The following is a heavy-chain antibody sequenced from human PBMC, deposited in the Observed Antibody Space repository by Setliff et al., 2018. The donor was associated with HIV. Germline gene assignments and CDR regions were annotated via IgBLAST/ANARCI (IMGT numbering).Heavy chain of an antibody. D-gene: IGHD2-15*01. CDR2: IIPMFSTV. CDR1: GGTFSTHV. Sequence: AASVMVSCKASGGTFSTHVISWVRQAPGQGLEWIGGIIPMFSTVNYAKKYQGRVTITTDESTTTAYMELTSLRSEDTAVYYCATDDHCSGGSCFLTMDYWGLGTLVTVSS. J-gene: IGHJ4*02. CDR3: ATDDHCSGGSCFLTMDY. V-gene: IGHV1-69*05.